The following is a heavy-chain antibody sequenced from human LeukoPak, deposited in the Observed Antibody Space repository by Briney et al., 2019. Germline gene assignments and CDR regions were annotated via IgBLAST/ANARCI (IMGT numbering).Heavy chain of an antibody. D-gene: IGHD3-22*01. V-gene: IGHV3-23*01. CDR2: ITSSGETT. CDR1: GFTFSIYA. Sequence: QPGGSLRLPCAASGFTFSIYAMSWVRQAPGKGLEWVSSITSSGETTYYAGSVKGQFTISRDNSKNTVYLQMNSLRAEDTAVYYCARDRPNYYGANGHYYRRDGDYWGQGTLVTVSS. CDR3: ARDRPNYYGANGHYYRRDGDY. J-gene: IGHJ4*02.